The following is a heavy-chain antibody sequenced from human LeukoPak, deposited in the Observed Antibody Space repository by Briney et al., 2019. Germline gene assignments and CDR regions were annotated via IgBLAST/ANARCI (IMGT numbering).Heavy chain of an antibody. D-gene: IGHD3-10*01. V-gene: IGHV4-39*01. CDR1: GGSISSSSYY. Sequence: PSETLSLTCTVSGGSISSSSYYWGWIRQPPGKGLEWIGSIYYSGSTYYNPSLKSRVTISVDTSKNQFSLKLSSVTAADTAVYYCARGSRGWFDPWGQGTLVTVSS. CDR3: ARGSRGWFDP. J-gene: IGHJ5*02. CDR2: IYYSGST.